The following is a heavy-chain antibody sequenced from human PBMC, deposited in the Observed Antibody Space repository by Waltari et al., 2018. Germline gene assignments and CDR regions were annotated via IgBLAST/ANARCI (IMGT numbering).Heavy chain of an antibody. CDR1: GYPFPLYH. J-gene: IGHJ4*02. D-gene: IGHD6-6*01. V-gene: IGHV1-2*02. Sequence: QVQLVQSGAEVKKPGASVKVSCTTSGYPFPLYHIHWVRQAPGQGLEWMGWSHPSSGGTNYAQKFQGRVTMTRDTSISTAYLELNSLTSDDTAVYYCAALPYISSSTSYWGQGTLVTVSS. CDR2: SHPSSGGT. CDR3: AALPYISSSTSY.